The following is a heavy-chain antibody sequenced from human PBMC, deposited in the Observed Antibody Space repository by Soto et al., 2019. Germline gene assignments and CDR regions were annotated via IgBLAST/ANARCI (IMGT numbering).Heavy chain of an antibody. CDR2: IYNDGTYS. V-gene: IGHV3-74*01. CDR1: GLIFNMYW. CDR3: TRGPRPISTGTGAY. Sequence: GGALRLSCAASGLIFNMYWMHWVRQSPGKGLVWISRIYNDGTYSDYADSVRGRFAISRDNVNDTLYLQMNNLRAEDSGLYYCTRGPRPISTGTGAYWGQGTQVTVSS. J-gene: IGHJ4*02. D-gene: IGHD3-10*01.